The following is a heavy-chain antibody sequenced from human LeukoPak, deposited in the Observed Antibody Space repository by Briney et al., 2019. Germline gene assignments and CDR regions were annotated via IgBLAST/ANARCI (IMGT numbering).Heavy chain of an antibody. Sequence: GASVKVSCKASGYTFTGYYMHWVRQAPGQGLEWMGGITPIFGTANYAQKFQGRVTITADESTNTVYMELSSLRSEDTAVYYCARVVSTSEYDTSGYFAPFYYWGQGTLVTVSS. D-gene: IGHD3-22*01. CDR2: ITPIFGTA. CDR3: ARVVSTSEYDTSGYFAPFYY. CDR1: GYTFTGYY. V-gene: IGHV1-69*13. J-gene: IGHJ4*02.